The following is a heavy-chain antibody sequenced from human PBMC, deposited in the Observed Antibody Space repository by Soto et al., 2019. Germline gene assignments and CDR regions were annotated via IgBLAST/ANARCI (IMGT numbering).Heavy chain of an antibody. D-gene: IGHD1-26*01. J-gene: IGHJ4*02. CDR1: GVSITGSY. V-gene: IGHV4-59*01. Sequence: SETLSLTCTVSGVSITGSYWSWIRQTPGKTLEWIGNIYHSGTTTYNPSLKSRVSISVDTSKNQFSLRLTSVIAADTAVYYCARDMPYGAGSLAGCDYWGQGIRVTVSS. CDR3: ARDMPYGAGSLAGCDY. CDR2: IYHSGTT.